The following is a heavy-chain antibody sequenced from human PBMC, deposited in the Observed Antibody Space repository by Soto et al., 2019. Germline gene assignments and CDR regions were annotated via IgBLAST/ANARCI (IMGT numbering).Heavy chain of an antibody. D-gene: IGHD3-10*01. V-gene: IGHV3-66*01. CDR3: VGDRGFPDGFDI. CDR1: GFIVSSNY. Sequence: PGGSLRLSCAASGFIVSSNYMSWVRQAPGKGLEWVSVIYSGGKIYYVDSVKGRFTSSRDNSKNTLFLQMNSLRAEDTAIYYCVGDRGFPDGFDIWGQETMVNV. J-gene: IGHJ3*02. CDR2: IYSGGKI.